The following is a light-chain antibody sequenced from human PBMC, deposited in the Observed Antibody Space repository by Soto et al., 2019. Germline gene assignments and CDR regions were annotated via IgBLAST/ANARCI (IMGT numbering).Light chain of an antibody. J-gene: IGKJ1*01. V-gene: IGKV3-15*01. CDR2: GAS. CDR3: QQYNSRPGT. Sequence: EIVMTQSPATLSVSPGDRATLSCRASQSVSTNVGWYQQKPGQAPRLLIFGASTRATGIPARFSGSGFGTEFTLSISSLQSEDFAVYYCQQYNSRPGTFGQGNKVEIK. CDR1: QSVSTN.